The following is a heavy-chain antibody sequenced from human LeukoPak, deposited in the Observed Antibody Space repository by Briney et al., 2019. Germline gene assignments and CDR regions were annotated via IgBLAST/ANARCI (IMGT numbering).Heavy chain of an antibody. Sequence: GGSLRLSCAASGFTFSSYGMHWVRQAPGKGLEWVAVISYDGSNKYYADSVKGRFTISRDNAKNSLYLQMNSLRAEDTAVYYCARDNWNYPTNFDYWGQGTLVTVSS. CDR2: ISYDGSNK. CDR1: GFTFSSYG. J-gene: IGHJ4*02. D-gene: IGHD1-7*01. V-gene: IGHV3-30*03. CDR3: ARDNWNYPTNFDY.